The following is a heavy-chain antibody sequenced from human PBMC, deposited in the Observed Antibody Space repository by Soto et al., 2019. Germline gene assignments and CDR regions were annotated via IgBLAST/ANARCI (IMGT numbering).Heavy chain of an antibody. J-gene: IGHJ6*04. V-gene: IGHV1-2*02. D-gene: IGHD6-13*01. Sequence: GASVKVSCRASGYTFTDYYMHWVRQAPGQGLEWMGWINPNSGGTNYAQKFQGRVTMTRDTSISTAYMELSRRRSDDTAVYYCARNPESSSWRPGAHCGMDGWGKGNTGTV. CDR2: INPNSGGT. CDR1: GYTFTDYY. CDR3: ARNPESSSWRPGAHCGMDG.